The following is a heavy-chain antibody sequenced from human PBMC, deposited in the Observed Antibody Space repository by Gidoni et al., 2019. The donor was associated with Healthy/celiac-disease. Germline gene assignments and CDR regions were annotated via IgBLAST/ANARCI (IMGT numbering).Heavy chain of an antibody. CDR2: IRYDGSNK. CDR1: GFTFITYG. J-gene: IGHJ4*02. D-gene: IGHD2-2*01. Sequence: QVQLVESGGGVVQPGGSLRLSCAASGFTFITYGMHWVRQAPGKGLEWVAFIRYDGSNKYYADSVKGRFTISRDNSKNTLYLQMNSLRAEDTAVYYCAKDSEEYCSSTSCPTSYWGQGTLVTVSS. CDR3: AKDSEEYCSSTSCPTSY. V-gene: IGHV3-30*02.